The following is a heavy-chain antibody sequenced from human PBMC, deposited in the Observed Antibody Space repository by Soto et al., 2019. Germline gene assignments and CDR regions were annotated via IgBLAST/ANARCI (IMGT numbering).Heavy chain of an antibody. CDR1: GYTFTSYA. CDR2: INAGNGNT. J-gene: IGHJ4*02. V-gene: IGHV1-3*01. CDR3: ARTPLETRGSGSYFDY. Sequence: ASVKVSCKASGYTFTSYAMHWVRQAPGQRLEWMGWINAGNGNTKYSQKFQGRVTITRDTSASTAYMELSSLRSEDTAVYYCARTPLETRGSGSYFDYWGQGTLVTVSS. D-gene: IGHD3-10*01.